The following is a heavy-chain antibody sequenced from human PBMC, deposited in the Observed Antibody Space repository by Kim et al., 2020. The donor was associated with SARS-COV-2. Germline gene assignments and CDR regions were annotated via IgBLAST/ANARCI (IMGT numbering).Heavy chain of an antibody. CDR3: ARDLNEDTAITLGDNWFDP. CDR2: IYYSGST. Sequence: SETLSLTCTVSGGSISSSSYYWGWIRQPPGKGLEWIGSIYYSGSTYYNPSLKSRVTISVDTSKNQFSLKLSSVTAADTAVYYCARDLNEDTAITLGDNWFDPWGEGTLVTVSP. D-gene: IGHD5-18*01. J-gene: IGHJ5*02. CDR1: GGSISSSSYY. V-gene: IGHV4-39*07.